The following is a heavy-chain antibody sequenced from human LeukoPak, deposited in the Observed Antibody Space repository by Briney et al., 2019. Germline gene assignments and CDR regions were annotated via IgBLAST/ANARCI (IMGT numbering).Heavy chain of an antibody. D-gene: IGHD2-2*01. CDR2: IYPCDSDT. CDR3: ARQVGYCSSTSCLGNWFDP. J-gene: IGHJ5*02. CDR1: GYSFTSYW. Sequence: GESLKISCKGSGYSFTSYWIGWVRQMPGKGLEWMGIIYPCDSDTRYSPSFQGQVTISADKSISTAYLQWSSLKASDTAMYYCARQVGYCSSTSCLGNWFDPWGQGTLVTVSS. V-gene: IGHV5-51*01.